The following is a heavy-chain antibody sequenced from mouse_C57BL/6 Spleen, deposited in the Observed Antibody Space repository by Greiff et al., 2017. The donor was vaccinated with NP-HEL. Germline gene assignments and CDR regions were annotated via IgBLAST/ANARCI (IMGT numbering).Heavy chain of an antibody. D-gene: IGHD2-1*01. V-gene: IGHV10-1*01. CDR3: VREVYGNWYFDV. CDR1: GFSFNTYA. J-gene: IGHJ1*03. CDR2: IRSKSNNYAT. Sequence: EVQVVESGGGLVQPKGSLKLSCAASGFSFNTYAMNWVRQAPGKGLEWVARIRSKSNNYATYYADSVKDRFTISRDDSESMLYLQMNNLKTEDTAMYYCVREVYGNWYFDVWGTGTTVTVSS.